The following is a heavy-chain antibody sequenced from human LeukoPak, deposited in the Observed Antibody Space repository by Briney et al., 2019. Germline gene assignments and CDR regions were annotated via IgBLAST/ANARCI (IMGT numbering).Heavy chain of an antibody. CDR1: GGSISDYY. D-gene: IGHD3-3*01. Sequence: SETLSLTCTISGGSISDYYWGWIRQPPGKGLAWIGYSHSSGDTNYNSSLKSRVTISVDTSKNQFSLKLSSVTAADTAVYYCARGHESIKTFGEVIKSRTRWFDPWGQGTLVTVSS. CDR2: SHSSGDT. CDR3: ARGHESIKTFGEVIKSRTRWFDP. V-gene: IGHV4-59*12. J-gene: IGHJ5*02.